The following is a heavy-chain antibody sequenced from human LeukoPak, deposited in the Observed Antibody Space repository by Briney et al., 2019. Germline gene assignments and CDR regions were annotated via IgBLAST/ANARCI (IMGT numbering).Heavy chain of an antibody. D-gene: IGHD1-26*01. Sequence: GGSLRLSCAASGFTFSIYEMNWVRQARGKGLEWVSYISSSGSTIYYADSVKGRFTISRDNAKNTLYLQMNSLRAEDTAVYYCARGAGATRKIDYWGQGTLVTVSS. V-gene: IGHV3-48*03. CDR1: GFTFSIYE. CDR3: ARGAGATRKIDY. J-gene: IGHJ4*02. CDR2: ISSSGSTI.